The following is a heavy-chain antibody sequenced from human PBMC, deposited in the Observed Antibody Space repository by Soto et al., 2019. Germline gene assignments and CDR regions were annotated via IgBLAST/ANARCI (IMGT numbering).Heavy chain of an antibody. J-gene: IGHJ6*02. CDR1: GGTFRTYT. Sequence: ASVKVSCKTSGGTFRTYTINWVRQAPGQGLEWMGGIIPRSATSNYAQKFQGRVTITADESTNTAYMELSSLRSEDTAVYYCAREGLVLVPTTVNSDYYYYAMDVWGQGTTVTVSS. CDR2: IIPRSATS. CDR3: AREGLVLVPTTVNSDYYYYAMDV. V-gene: IGHV1-69*13. D-gene: IGHD2-2*01.